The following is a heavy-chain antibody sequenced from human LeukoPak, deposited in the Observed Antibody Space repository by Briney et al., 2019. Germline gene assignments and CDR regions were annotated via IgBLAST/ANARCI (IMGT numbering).Heavy chain of an antibody. CDR3: ARGSNYPNY. Sequence: SVKVSCKASGGTFSTYAFSWVRQAPGQGLEWMGGIVPMFRTVNYAQKFQDRGTISTDESTSTAYMELSRLRSDDTAVYYCARGSNYPNYWGQGTLVTVSS. CDR2: IVPMFRTV. CDR1: GGTFSTYA. D-gene: IGHD4-11*01. V-gene: IGHV1-69*05. J-gene: IGHJ4*02.